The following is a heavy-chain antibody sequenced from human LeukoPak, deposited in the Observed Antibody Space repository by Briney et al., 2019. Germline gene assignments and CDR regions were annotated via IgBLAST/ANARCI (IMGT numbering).Heavy chain of an antibody. CDR2: IYHSGST. CDR3: GKFYVFGIFYFAY. CDR1: GYSISSGYY. J-gene: IGHJ4*02. Sequence: SETLSLTCTVSGYSISSGYYWGWIRQPPGKGLEWIGSIYHSGSTYYNPSLKSRVTISVDTSKNQSSLKLSSVTAADTAVYYWGKFYVFGIFYFAYGGREPRATVP. D-gene: IGHD3-3*01. V-gene: IGHV4-38-2*02.